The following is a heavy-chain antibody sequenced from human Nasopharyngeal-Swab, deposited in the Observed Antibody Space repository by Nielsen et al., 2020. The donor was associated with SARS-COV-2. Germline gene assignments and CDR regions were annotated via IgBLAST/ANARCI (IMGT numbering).Heavy chain of an antibody. CDR1: GYSFIDYW. D-gene: IGHD6-25*01. J-gene: IGHJ4*02. CDR3: ARPLAAASYYFDY. V-gene: IGHV5-51*01. Sequence: GGSLRLSCKVSGYSFIDYWIGWVRQMPGRGLEWMGIIYPGDSDTRYNPSFQGQVTISADNSISTAYLQWGSLEASDSAMYYCARPLAAASYYFDYWGQGTLVTVSS. CDR2: IYPGDSDT.